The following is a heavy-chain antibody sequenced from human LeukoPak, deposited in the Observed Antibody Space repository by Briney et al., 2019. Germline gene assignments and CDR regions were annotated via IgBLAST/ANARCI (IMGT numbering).Heavy chain of an antibody. CDR1: GGSISSGSYY. D-gene: IGHD3-3*01. CDR2: IYTSGST. V-gene: IGHV4-61*02. J-gene: IGHJ4*02. Sequence: SETLSLTCTVSGGSISSGSYYWSWIRQPAGKGLEWIGRIYTSGSTNYNPSLKSRVTMSVDTSKNQFSLKLSSVTAADTAVYYCARAVSSPGNYDFWSGPYFDYWGQGTLVTVSS. CDR3: ARAVSSPGNYDFWSGPYFDY.